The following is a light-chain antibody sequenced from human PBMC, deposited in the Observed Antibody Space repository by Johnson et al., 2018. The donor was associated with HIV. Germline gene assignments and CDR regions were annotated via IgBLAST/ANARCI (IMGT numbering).Light chain of an antibody. CDR3: GTWDSSLSAYV. V-gene: IGLV1-51*02. CDR1: SSNIGNNY. J-gene: IGLJ1*01. Sequence: HSVLTQPPSVSAAPGQKVTISCSGSSSNIGNNYVSWYRQLPGTAPKVLIYEDNKRPSGIPDRFSGSKSGTSAALDIAGLQTGDEADYYCGTWDSSLSAYVFGTGTKVTVL. CDR2: EDN.